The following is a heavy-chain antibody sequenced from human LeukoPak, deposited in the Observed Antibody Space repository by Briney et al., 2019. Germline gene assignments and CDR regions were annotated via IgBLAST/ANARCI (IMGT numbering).Heavy chain of an antibody. V-gene: IGHV3-48*03. CDR3: ARDKSWLGPGYFDY. CDR2: ISSSGSTI. D-gene: IGHD6-19*01. Sequence: PGGSLRLSCVVSGFTFSSYEMNWVRQAPGKGLEWVSYISSSGSTIYYADSVKGRFTISRDNAKNSLYLQMNSLRAEDTAVYYCARDKSWLGPGYFDYWGQGTLVTVSS. J-gene: IGHJ4*02. CDR1: GFTFSSYE.